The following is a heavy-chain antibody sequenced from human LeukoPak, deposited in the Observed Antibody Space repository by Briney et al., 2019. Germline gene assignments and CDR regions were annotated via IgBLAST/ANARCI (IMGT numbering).Heavy chain of an antibody. CDR2: IYYSGST. CDR1: SGSLSTFY. V-gene: IGHV4-59*01. J-gene: IGHJ5*02. Sequence: SETLSLTCPVYSGSLSTFYWNWIRQPPGKGPEWIGYIYYSGSTNYNPSLKSRVTISVDSSKNQLSLKLTSVTAADTAVYYCARADDSSGFTWFDPWGQGTLVTVSS. CDR3: ARADDSSGFTWFDP. D-gene: IGHD3-22*01.